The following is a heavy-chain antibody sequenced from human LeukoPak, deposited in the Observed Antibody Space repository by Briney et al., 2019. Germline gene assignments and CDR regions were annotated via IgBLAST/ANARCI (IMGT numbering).Heavy chain of an antibody. J-gene: IGHJ6*02. CDR3: AKTRQRLSFYGMDV. CDR2: ISGSGGST. V-gene: IGHV3-23*01. Sequence: GGSLRLSCAASGFTFSSYAMSWVRQAPGKGLEWVSAISGSGGSTYYADSVKGRFTISRDNSKNTLYLQMNSLRAEDTAVYYCAKTRQRLSFYGMDVWGQGTTVTVSS. CDR1: GFTFSSYA. D-gene: IGHD3-16*01.